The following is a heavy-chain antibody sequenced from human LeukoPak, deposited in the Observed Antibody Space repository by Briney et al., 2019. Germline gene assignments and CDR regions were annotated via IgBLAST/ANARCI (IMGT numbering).Heavy chain of an antibody. Sequence: PGGSLRLSCAASGFTFNTYAMSWVRQAPGKGLEWVSVISGSGGSTYYADSVKGRFTISRDNSKNTLYLQMNSLRAEDTAVYYCATAWIQLPNDAFDIWGQGTMVTVSS. CDR1: GFTFNTYA. J-gene: IGHJ3*02. CDR2: ISGSGGST. V-gene: IGHV3-23*01. CDR3: ATAWIQLPNDAFDI. D-gene: IGHD5-18*01.